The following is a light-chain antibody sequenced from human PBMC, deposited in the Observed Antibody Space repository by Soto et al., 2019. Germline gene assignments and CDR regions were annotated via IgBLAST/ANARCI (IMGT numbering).Light chain of an antibody. V-gene: IGKV3-20*01. J-gene: IGKJ2*01. CDR2: GAS. Sequence: EIVLTQSPGTLSLSPGERATLSCRASQSVSSAYLAWYQQIPGQAPRLRIYGASSRATGIPDRFSGSGSGTEFTLTISELEPEDFAVDYCQQSGSSFYAFGQRTKLEIK. CDR3: QQSGSSFYA. CDR1: QSVSSAY.